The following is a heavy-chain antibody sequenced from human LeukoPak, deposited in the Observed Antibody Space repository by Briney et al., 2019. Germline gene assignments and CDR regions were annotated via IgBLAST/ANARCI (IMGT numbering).Heavy chain of an antibody. CDR1: GYTFTTFG. CDR2: ISAYNGKI. CDR3: VRDLEEYNSGWIFFDY. Sequence: ASVKVSCKASGYTFTTFGISWVRQAPGQGLEWMGWISAYNGKIDYAQKVQGRLTVTTDISASTAYMELRSLRSDDTAVYYCVRDLEEYNSGWIFFDYWGQGSLVTVSS. J-gene: IGHJ4*02. V-gene: IGHV1-18*01. D-gene: IGHD6-19*01.